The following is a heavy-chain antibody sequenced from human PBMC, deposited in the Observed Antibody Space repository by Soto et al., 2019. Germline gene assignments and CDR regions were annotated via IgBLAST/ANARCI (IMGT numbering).Heavy chain of an antibody. CDR2: ISYDGGNK. Sequence: PGGSLRLSCAASGFTFSSYGMHWVRQAPGKGLEWVAVISYDGGNKYYADSVKGRFTISRDNSKNTLYLQMNSLRAEDTAVYYCAKDQVAAAGLYYYYYGMDVWGQGTTVTVSS. J-gene: IGHJ6*02. CDR1: GFTFSSYG. CDR3: AKDQVAAAGLYYYYYGMDV. V-gene: IGHV3-30*18. D-gene: IGHD6-13*01.